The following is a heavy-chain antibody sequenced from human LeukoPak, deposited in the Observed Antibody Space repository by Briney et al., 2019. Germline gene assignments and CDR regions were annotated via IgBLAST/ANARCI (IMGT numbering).Heavy chain of an antibody. CDR1: GFTFGSSA. V-gene: IGHV3-23*01. Sequence: PGGSLRLSCAASGFTFGSSAMSWVRQAPGKGLEWVSSISGSGGTTYYADSVKGRFTISRDNSKNTLYLQMNSLRAEDTALYYCANSLRAYSSNWYRCAFDVWGQGTMVTVSS. J-gene: IGHJ3*01. CDR2: ISGSGGTT. D-gene: IGHD6-13*01. CDR3: ANSLRAYSSNWYRCAFDV.